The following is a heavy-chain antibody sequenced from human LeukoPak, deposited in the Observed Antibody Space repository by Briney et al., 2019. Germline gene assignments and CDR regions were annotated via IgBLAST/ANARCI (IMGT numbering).Heavy chain of an antibody. Sequence: GGSLRLSCAASGFTFDDYAMHWVRQAPRKCLESVSGISWNSGSIGYADSVKRRLTISKDNAKNPLYLQMNSLTAAATPLYYCPKHARPAATYPYYFDYWGQGTLVTVSS. J-gene: IGHJ4*02. CDR1: GFTFDDYA. CDR3: PKHARPAATYPYYFDY. D-gene: IGHD2-2*01. V-gene: IGHV3-9*01. CDR2: ISWNSGSI.